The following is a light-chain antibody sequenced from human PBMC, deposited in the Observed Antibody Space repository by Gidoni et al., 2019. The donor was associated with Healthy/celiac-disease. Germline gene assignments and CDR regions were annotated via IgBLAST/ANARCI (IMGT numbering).Light chain of an antibody. CDR3: QQYDNLPS. V-gene: IGKV1-33*01. Sequence: DIQMTQSPSSLSASVGDRVTITCQASQDISTYLNWYQQKPGKAPKLLIYDASNLETGVPSRFSGSGSGTDFTFTISSLQPEDIATYDCQQYDNLPSFGGGTKVEIK. CDR1: QDISTY. J-gene: IGKJ4*01. CDR2: DAS.